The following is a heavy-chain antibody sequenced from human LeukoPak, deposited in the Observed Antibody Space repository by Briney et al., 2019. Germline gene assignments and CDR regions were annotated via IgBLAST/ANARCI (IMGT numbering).Heavy chain of an antibody. CDR1: GGSISSSSYY. D-gene: IGHD3-3*01. CDR3: ARLASYYDFWSGYYPLLFDY. Sequence: SETLSLTCTVSGGSISSSSYYWGWIRQPPGKGLEWIGSIYYSGSTYYNPSLKSRVTISVDTSKNQFSLKLSSVTAADTAVYYCARLASYYDFWSGYYPLLFDYWGQGTLVTVSS. CDR2: IYYSGST. V-gene: IGHV4-39*01. J-gene: IGHJ4*02.